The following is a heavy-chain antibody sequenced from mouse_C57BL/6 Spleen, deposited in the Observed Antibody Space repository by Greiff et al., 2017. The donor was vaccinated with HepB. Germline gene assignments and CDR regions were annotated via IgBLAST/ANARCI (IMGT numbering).Heavy chain of an antibody. V-gene: IGHV1-81*01. CDR2: IYPRSGNT. D-gene: IGHD2-5*01. Sequence: VQLQQSGAELARPGASVKLSCKASGYTFTSYGISWVKQRTGQGLEWIGEIYPRSGNTYYNEKFKGKATLTADKSSSTAYMELRSLTSEDSAVYFCARKTAYYSNYEAMDYWGRGTSVTVSS. CDR1: GYTFTSYG. J-gene: IGHJ4*01. CDR3: ARKTAYYSNYEAMDY.